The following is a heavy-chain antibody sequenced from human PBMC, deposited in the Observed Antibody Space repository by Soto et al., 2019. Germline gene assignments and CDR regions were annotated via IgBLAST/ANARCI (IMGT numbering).Heavy chain of an antibody. CDR1: VFTFSSYA. J-gene: IGHJ4*02. Sequence: GGSLRLSCASSVFTFSSYAMSCVRQAPGKGLEWVSAISGSGGSTYYADSVKGRFTISRDNSKNTLYLQMNSLRAEDAAVYYCAPSRGWYFRFDYWGQGTLVTVSS. D-gene: IGHD6-19*01. CDR2: ISGSGGST. V-gene: IGHV3-23*01. CDR3: APSRGWYFRFDY.